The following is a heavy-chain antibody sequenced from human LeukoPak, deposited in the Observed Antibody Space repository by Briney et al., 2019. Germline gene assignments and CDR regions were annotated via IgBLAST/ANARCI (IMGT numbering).Heavy chain of an antibody. V-gene: IGHV3-7*01. J-gene: IGHJ4*02. CDR1: GFTFSSYW. CDR3: ARDAAGDPPGIDY. Sequence: GGSLRLSCAASGFTFSSYWMSWVRQAPGKGLEWVANIKQDGSEKYYVDSVKGRFTISRDNAKNSLYLQMNSLRAEDTAVYYCARDAAGDPPGIDYWGQGTLVTVSS. CDR2: IKQDGSEK. D-gene: IGHD7-27*01.